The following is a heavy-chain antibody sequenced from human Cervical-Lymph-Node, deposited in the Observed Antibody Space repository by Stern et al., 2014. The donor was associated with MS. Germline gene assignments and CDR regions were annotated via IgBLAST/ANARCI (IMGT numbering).Heavy chain of an antibody. D-gene: IGHD3-10*01. CDR1: GFTFSSYW. Sequence: EMQLVESGGGLVQPGGSLRLSCAASGFTFSSYWMHLVRQAPGKGLVWVSRINSDGSTTSYADSVKGRFTISRDNAKNTLYLQMNSLRAEDTAVYYCARGDYYGSGNDYWGQGTLVTVSS. V-gene: IGHV3-74*02. CDR3: ARGDYYGSGNDY. J-gene: IGHJ4*02. CDR2: INSDGSTT.